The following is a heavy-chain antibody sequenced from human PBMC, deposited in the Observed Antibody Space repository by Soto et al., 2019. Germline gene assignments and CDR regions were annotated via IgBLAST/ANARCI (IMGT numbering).Heavy chain of an antibody. V-gene: IGHV2-5*02. D-gene: IGHD6-19*01. CDR3: AHMPHEKSLVVSDY. CDR1: GFSLSTRGVG. Sequence: SGPTLVNPTQTLTLTCTFSGFSLSTRGVGVAWIRRPPGRALEWLALIYWDDDKRYSLSLKSRVTITKDTSKNQVVLTMTNMDPVDTATYYCAHMPHEKSLVVSDYWGQGTLVTLFS. J-gene: IGHJ4*02. CDR2: IYWDDDK.